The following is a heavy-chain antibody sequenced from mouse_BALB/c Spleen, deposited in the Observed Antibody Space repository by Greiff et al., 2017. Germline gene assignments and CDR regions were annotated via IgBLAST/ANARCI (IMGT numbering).Heavy chain of an antibody. CDR3: TRMGRYDRNAMDY. J-gene: IGHJ4*01. CDR1: GYTFTSYW. D-gene: IGHD2-14*01. V-gene: IGHV1-69*02. CDR2: IYPSDSYT. Sequence: QVQLQQPGAELVRPGASVKLSCKASGYTFTSYWINWVKQRPGQGLEWIGNIYPSDSYTNYNQKFKDKATLTVDKSSSTAYMQLSSPTSEDSAVYYCTRMGRYDRNAMDYWGQGTSVTVSS.